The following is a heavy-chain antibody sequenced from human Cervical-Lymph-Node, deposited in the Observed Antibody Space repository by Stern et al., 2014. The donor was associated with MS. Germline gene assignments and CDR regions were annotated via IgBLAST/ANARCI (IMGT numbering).Heavy chain of an antibody. D-gene: IGHD3-16*01. CDR2: VIPFVGTS. CDR3: ARGGGDNWFDP. J-gene: IGHJ5*02. V-gene: IGHV1-69*06. Sequence: QVQLVQSGAEVKKPGSSVRVSCKASGGISWVRQAPGQGLEDMGGVIPFVGTSHYAQKFQGRVTITADTSTNTAYLELSSLKSDDTAVYYCARGGGDNWFDPWGQGTLVTVSS. CDR1: GG.